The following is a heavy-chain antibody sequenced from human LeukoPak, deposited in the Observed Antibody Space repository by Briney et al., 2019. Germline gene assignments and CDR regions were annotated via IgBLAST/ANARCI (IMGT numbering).Heavy chain of an antibody. D-gene: IGHD3-22*01. CDR3: ARDRPGGYYGFDY. CDR1: GFTVSSTY. J-gene: IGHJ4*02. CDR2: ISNAGST. Sequence: PGGSLRLSCAASGFTVSSTYMSWVRQAPGKGLEWVSIISNAGSTYCADSVKGRFTISRDNSKNTVFLQINSLRAEDTAVYYCARDRPGGYYGFDYWGQGTLVTVSS. V-gene: IGHV3-53*01.